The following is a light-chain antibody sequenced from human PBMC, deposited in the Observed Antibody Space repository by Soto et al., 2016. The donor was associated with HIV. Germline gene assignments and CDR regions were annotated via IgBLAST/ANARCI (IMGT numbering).Light chain of an antibody. CDR2: KDS. CDR1: VLAKKY. J-gene: IGLJ3*02. Sequence: SYELTQPSSVSVSPGQTARITCSGDVLAKKYARWFQQKPGQAPVLVIFKDSERPSGIPERFSGSSSGTTVTLTISGAHVEDEADYYCYSAADNIWVFGGGTKLTVL. CDR3: YSAADNIWV. V-gene: IGLV3-27*01.